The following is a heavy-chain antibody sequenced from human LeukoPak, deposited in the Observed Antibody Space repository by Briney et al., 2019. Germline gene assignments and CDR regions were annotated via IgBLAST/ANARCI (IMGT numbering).Heavy chain of an antibody. CDR1: GFTFSSYW. CDR3: ARDISSSWSRGWFDP. J-gene: IGHJ5*02. D-gene: IGHD6-13*01. CDR2: IKLDGSGK. Sequence: GGSRRLSCAASGFTFSSYWMSWVRQAPGKGLEWVANIKLDGSGKYYVDSVKGRFTISRDNTKNSLYLQMNSLRAEDTAVYYCARDISSSWSRGWFDPWGQGTLVTVSS. V-gene: IGHV3-7*01.